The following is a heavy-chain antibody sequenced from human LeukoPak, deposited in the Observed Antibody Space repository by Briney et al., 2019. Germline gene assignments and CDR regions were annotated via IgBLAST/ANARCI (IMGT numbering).Heavy chain of an antibody. CDR2: ISSSSSYT. V-gene: IGHV3-11*03. CDR1: GFTFIDSY. J-gene: IGHJ4*02. D-gene: IGHD7-27*01. Sequence: PGGSLRLSCAASGFTFIDSYMSWIRQAPGRGLEWVSYISSSSSYTNYADSVKGRFTISRDNAKNSLYLQMDSLRAEDTAVYYCARHENTGDAHIYGFDYWGQGTLVTVSS. CDR3: ARHENTGDAHIYGFDY.